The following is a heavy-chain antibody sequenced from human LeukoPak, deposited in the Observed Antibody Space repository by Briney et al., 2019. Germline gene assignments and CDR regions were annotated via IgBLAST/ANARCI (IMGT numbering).Heavy chain of an antibody. V-gene: IGHV1-69*06. CDR3: ARNGLAEPGTFDP. Sequence: GASVTVSCKPSGGTFNSYTINWLRRAPGHGLEYMGGIIPIFGGPDYAQKFQGRVTITADKSTGTSYMELSGLISDDTAVYFCARNGLAEPGTFDPWGQGTLVTVSS. CDR2: IIPIFGGP. CDR1: GGTFNSYT. J-gene: IGHJ5*02. D-gene: IGHD6-19*01.